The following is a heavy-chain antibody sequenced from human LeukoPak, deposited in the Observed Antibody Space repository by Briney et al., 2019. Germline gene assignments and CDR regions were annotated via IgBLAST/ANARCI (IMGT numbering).Heavy chain of an antibody. Sequence: SETLSLTCTVSGGSISSYYWSWIRQPAGKGLEWIGRIYTSGSTNYNPSLKSRVTMSVDTSKNQFSLKLSSVTAADTAVYYCAAALKQFTPHPYYYYYYMDVWGKGTTVTVSS. CDR2: IYTSGST. D-gene: IGHD6-19*01. J-gene: IGHJ6*03. CDR1: GGSISSYY. CDR3: AAALKQFTPHPYYYYYYMDV. V-gene: IGHV4-4*07.